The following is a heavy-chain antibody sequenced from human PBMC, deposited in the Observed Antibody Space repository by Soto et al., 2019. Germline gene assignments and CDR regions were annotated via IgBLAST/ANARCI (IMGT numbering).Heavy chain of an antibody. CDR2: IDAYNGNT. J-gene: IGHJ6*02. CDR3: ARDPSYYGMDV. CDR1: GYTFTIYD. Sequence: ASVKVSCTASGYTFTIYDINWVRQAPGQGLEWMGWIDAYNGNTKYAQKLQGRVTITRDTSASTAYMELSSLRSEDTAVYYCARDPSYYGMDVWGQGTTVTVS. V-gene: IGHV1-3*01.